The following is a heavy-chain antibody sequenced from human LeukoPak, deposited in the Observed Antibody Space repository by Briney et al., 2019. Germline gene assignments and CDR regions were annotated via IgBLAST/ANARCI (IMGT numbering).Heavy chain of an antibody. CDR1: GGSISSSSYY. CDR3: ARVQQNIVVVPAAKKAYYYMDV. CDR2: IYYSGST. J-gene: IGHJ6*03. D-gene: IGHD2-2*01. V-gene: IGHV4-39*07. Sequence: SETLSFTCTVSGGSISSSSYYWGWIRQPPGKGLEWIGSIYYSGSTYYNPSLKSRVTISVDTSKNQFSLKLSSVTAADTAVYYCARVQQNIVVVPAAKKAYYYMDVWGKGTTVTVSS.